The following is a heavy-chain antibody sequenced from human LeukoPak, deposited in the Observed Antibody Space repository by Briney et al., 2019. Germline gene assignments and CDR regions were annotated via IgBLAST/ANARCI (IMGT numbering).Heavy chain of an antibody. Sequence: GASVKVSCKASGYTFTGYYMHWVRQAPGQGLEWMGGIIPIFGTANYAQKFQGRVTITADESTSTAYMELSSLRSEDTAVYYCARPTDDYYDSSGYYSLYYFDYWGQGTLVTVSS. CDR3: ARPTDDYYDSSGYYSLYYFDY. D-gene: IGHD3-22*01. V-gene: IGHV1-69*13. CDR1: GYTFTGYY. J-gene: IGHJ4*02. CDR2: IIPIFGTA.